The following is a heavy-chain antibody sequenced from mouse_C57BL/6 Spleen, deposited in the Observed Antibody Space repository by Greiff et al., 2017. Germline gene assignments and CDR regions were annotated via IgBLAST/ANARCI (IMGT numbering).Heavy chain of an antibody. CDR3: ARRNYGSSTGYFEV. D-gene: IGHD1-1*01. CDR1: GYTFTDYN. J-gene: IGHJ1*03. Sequence: EVQLQQSGPELVKPGASVKIPCKASGYTFTDYNMDWVKQSHGKSLEWIGDINPNNGGTSYNQKFKGKATLTVDKSSSTAYMELRSLTSEDTAVYYCARRNYGSSTGYFEVWGTGTTVTVSS. CDR2: INPNNGGT. V-gene: IGHV1-18*01.